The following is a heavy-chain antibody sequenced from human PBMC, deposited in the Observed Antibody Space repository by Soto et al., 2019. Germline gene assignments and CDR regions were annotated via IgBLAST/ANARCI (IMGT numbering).Heavy chain of an antibody. CDR1: GYSFTSYW. V-gene: IGHV5-51*01. D-gene: IGHD2-2*01. CDR3: ASLRYCSSTSCSHFDY. CDR2: IYPGDSDT. J-gene: IGHJ4*02. Sequence: GESLKISCKGSGYSFTSYWIGWVRQMPGKGLEWMGIIYPGDSDTRYSPSFQGQVTISADKSISTAYLQWSSLKASDTAMYYCASLRYCSSTSCSHFDYWGQGTLVTVPQ.